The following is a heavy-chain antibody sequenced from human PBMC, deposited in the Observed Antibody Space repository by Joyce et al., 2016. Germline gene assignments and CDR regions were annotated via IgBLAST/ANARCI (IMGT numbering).Heavy chain of an antibody. D-gene: IGHD3-22*01. CDR3: ARAMIVVANHYYGMDV. Sequence: QVQLVQSGGEVKKPGASVKVSCQASGYTCTGYTIQWVRQAPGQRLEWMGWINAGNGNTKYSQKCQGRVNIIRDTSASTAYMELGSLRSEDTAVYYCARAMIVVANHYYGMDVWGQGTTVTVSS. CDR2: INAGNGNT. J-gene: IGHJ6*02. V-gene: IGHV1-3*01. CDR1: GYTCTGYT.